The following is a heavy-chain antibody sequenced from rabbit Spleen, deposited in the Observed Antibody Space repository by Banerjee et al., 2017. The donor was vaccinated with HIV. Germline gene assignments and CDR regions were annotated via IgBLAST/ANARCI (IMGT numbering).Heavy chain of an antibody. CDR1: GFSFSSSDY. V-gene: IGHV1S45*01. Sequence: QEQLVESGGDLVKPGASLTLTCTASGFSFSSSDYMCWVRQAPGKGLEWISCIAGSSSDFTYSATWAKGRFTISKTSSTTVTLQMTSLTVADTATYFCARDTGSSFSSYGMDLWGQGTLVTVS. CDR3: ARDTGSSFSSYGMDL. D-gene: IGHD8-1*01. CDR2: IAGSSSDFT. J-gene: IGHJ6*01.